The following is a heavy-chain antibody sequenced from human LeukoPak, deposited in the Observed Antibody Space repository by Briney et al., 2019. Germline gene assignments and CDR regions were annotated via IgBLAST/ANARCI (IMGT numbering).Heavy chain of an antibody. V-gene: IGHV3-21*01. J-gene: IGHJ4*02. CDR2: ISSSSSYI. CDR1: GFTFSSYS. Sequence: SGGSLRLSCAASGFTFSSYSMNWVRQAPGKGLEWVSSISSSSSYIYYADSVKGRFTISRDNAKNSLYLQMNSLRAEDTAVYYCARDLSDPNWNRPSGYWGQGTLVTVSS. CDR3: ARDLSDPNWNRPSGY. D-gene: IGHD1-20*01.